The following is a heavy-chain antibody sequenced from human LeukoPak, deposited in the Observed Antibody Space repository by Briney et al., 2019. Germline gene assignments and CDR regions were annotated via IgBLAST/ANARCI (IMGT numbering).Heavy chain of an antibody. V-gene: IGHV3-23*01. CDR3: GKDTGGRYWGGGPNAFDI. J-gene: IGHJ3*02. Sequence: GGSLRLSCAASGFTFNNYAMSWVRQAPGKGLEWVSGISGSGGSTYYADSVKGRFTISRDNSKNTVYLQMNSLRAEDTAIYSCGKDTGGRYWGGGPNAFDIWGQGTMVTVSS. D-gene: IGHD1-26*01. CDR2: ISGSGGST. CDR1: GFTFNNYA.